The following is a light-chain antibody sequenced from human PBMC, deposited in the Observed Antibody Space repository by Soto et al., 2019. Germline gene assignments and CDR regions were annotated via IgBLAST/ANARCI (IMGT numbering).Light chain of an antibody. CDR2: GAS. V-gene: IGKV3-15*01. CDR1: QSVSSN. J-gene: IGKJ1*01. CDR3: QQPGT. Sequence: EIVMTQSPATLSVSPGERATLSCRASQSVSSNLAWYQQKPGQAPRLLIYGASTRATGIPARFSGSGSGTEFPLTISSLQSEDFAVYYCQQPGTFGQGTKVEIK.